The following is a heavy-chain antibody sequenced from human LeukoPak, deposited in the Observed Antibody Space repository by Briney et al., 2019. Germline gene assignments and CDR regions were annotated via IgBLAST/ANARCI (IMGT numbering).Heavy chain of an antibody. CDR1: GGSISSGDYY. V-gene: IGHV4-30-4*01. D-gene: IGHD3-10*01. CDR2: IYYSGST. Sequence: SETLSLTCTVSGGSISSGDYYWSWIRQPPGKGLEWIGYIYYSGSTYYNPSLKSRVTISVDTSKNQFSLKLSSVTAADTAVYYCARGPFYGSGSYGWFDPWGQGTLDTVSS. J-gene: IGHJ5*02. CDR3: ARGPFYGSGSYGWFDP.